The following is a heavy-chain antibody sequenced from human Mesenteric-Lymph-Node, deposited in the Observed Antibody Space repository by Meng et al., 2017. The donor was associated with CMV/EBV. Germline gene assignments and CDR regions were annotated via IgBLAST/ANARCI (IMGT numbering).Heavy chain of an antibody. Sequence: GSLRLSCTVSGASISTYYWSWIRQPPGKGLEWIGEINHSGSTNYNPSLKSRVTISVDTSKNQFSLKLSSVTAADTAVYYCARLGVGATTAIDYWGQGTLVTVSS. CDR1: GASISTYY. J-gene: IGHJ4*02. V-gene: IGHV4-34*01. D-gene: IGHD1-26*01. CDR2: INHSGST. CDR3: ARLGVGATTAIDY.